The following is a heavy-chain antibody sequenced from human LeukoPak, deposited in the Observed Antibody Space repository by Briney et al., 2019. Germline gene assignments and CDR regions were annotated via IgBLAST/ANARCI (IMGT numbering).Heavy chain of an antibody. CDR3: ARGAYYDSSASPLDY. V-gene: IGHV3-20*01. Sequence: PGGSLRLSCAASGFTFDDYGMSWVRQTPGKGLEWVSGINWNGGSTAHADSVKGRFTISRDNAKNSLYLQMNSLRAEDTALYHCARGAYYDSSASPLDYWGQGTLVTVSS. J-gene: IGHJ4*02. CDR2: INWNGGST. D-gene: IGHD3-22*01. CDR1: GFTFDDYG.